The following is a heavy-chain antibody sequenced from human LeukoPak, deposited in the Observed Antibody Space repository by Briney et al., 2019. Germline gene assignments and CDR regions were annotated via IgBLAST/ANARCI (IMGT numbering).Heavy chain of an antibody. V-gene: IGHV3-23*01. D-gene: IGHD3-10*01. CDR2: ISDVGYT. CDR3: AKGSSDGSGSERY. Sequence: PGESLRLSCAASGFTFSTYAMSWVRQAPGKGLEWVSSISDVGYTYYADSVKGRFTISRDNSKNTLYLQMNSLRAEDTAVYYCAKGSSDGSGSERYWGQGTLVTVSS. CDR1: GFTFSTYA. J-gene: IGHJ1*01.